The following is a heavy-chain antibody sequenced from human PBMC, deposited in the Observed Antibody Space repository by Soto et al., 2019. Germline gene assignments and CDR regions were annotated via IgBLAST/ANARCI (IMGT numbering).Heavy chain of an antibody. CDR2: INHSGST. V-gene: IGHV4-34*01. D-gene: IGHD3-22*01. CDR1: GGSFSGYY. J-gene: IGHJ3*02. CDR3: ASLTTYYHDSSGYRAFDI. Sequence: QVQLQQEGAGLLRPSETLSLTCAVYGGSFSGYYWSWIRQPPGKGLEWIGEINHSGSTNYNPSLKSRVTISVDTSMNQFSLKLSSVTAADTAVYYCASLTTYYHDSSGYRAFDIWGQGTMVTVSS.